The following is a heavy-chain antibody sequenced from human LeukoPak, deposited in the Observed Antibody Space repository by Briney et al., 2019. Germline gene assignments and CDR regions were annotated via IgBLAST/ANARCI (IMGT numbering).Heavy chain of an antibody. CDR3: ARDWVAGVPFDAFDI. CDR1: GFTFSSYA. V-gene: IGHV3-30*04. CDR2: ISYDGSNK. J-gene: IGHJ3*02. Sequence: GRSLRLSCAASGFTFSSYAMHWVRQAPGKGLEWVAVISYDGSNKYYADSVKGRFTISRDNAKNSLYLHMNSLTAEDTAMYYCARDWVAGVPFDAFDIWGQGTMVSVSS. D-gene: IGHD3-10*01.